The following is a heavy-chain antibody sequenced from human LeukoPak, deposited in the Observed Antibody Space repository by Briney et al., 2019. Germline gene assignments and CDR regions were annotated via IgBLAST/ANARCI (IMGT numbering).Heavy chain of an antibody. CDR3: AKSGTWELLDYYYYYMDV. V-gene: IGHV3-21*04. CDR2: ISSSSRYI. J-gene: IGHJ6*03. Sequence: PGGSLRLSCAASGFTFGTYTLNWVRQAPGKGLEWVSSISSSSRYIYYADSVKGRFTISRDNSKNTLYLQMNSLRAEDTAVYYCAKSGTWELLDYYYYYMDVWGKGTTVTISS. D-gene: IGHD1-26*01. CDR1: GFTFGTYT.